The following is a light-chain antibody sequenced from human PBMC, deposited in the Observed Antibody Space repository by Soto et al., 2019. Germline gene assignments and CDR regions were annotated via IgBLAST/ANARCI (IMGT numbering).Light chain of an antibody. Sequence: DIQMTQSPSSLSASVGDRVTITCRASQSISSYLNWYQQKPGKAPKLLIYAASSLQSGVPSRFSGSGSGTDFTLTISSLQSEDFAVYYCQQFHDWPMTFGPGTKVDIK. V-gene: IGKV1-39*01. J-gene: IGKJ3*01. CDR2: AAS. CDR1: QSISSY. CDR3: QQFHDWPMT.